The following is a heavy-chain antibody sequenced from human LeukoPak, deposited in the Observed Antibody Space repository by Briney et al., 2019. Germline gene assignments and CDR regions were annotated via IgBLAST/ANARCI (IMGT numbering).Heavy chain of an antibody. CDR3: IRDGGYRFALYWFFDL. D-gene: IGHD5-18*01. V-gene: IGHV3-15*07. Sequence: PGGSLRLSCAASGFTFSNAYMNWVRQAPGKGLEWVGRIKSKTDGATAEYAAPVKGRFTISRDDSKNTLYLQMNSLKTEDTAMYYCIRDGGYRFALYWFFDLWGRGTLVTVSS. J-gene: IGHJ2*01. CDR1: GFTFSNAY. CDR2: IKSKTDGATA.